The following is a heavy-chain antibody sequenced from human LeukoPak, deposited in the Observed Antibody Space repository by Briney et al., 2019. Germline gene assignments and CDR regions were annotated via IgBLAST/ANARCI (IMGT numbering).Heavy chain of an antibody. V-gene: IGHV4-59*12. D-gene: IGHD3-22*01. CDR2: IYHSGST. Sequence: PSETLSLTCTVPGVSISSYYWSWVRQPPGKGLEWIGEIYHSGSTNYNAPLRSGVTISLDKSKNQFSLKLSSVTAADTAVYYCARKDYYDSSGYFYWGQGALVTVSS. CDR3: ARKDYYDSSGYFY. J-gene: IGHJ4*02. CDR1: GVSISSYY.